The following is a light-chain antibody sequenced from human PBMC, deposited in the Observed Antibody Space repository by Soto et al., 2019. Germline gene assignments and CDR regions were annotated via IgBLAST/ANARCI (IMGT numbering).Light chain of an antibody. J-gene: IGKJ5*01. V-gene: IGKV3-15*01. CDR2: DTS. Sequence: EVVMRQSPATLSVSPGEGATLSCRASQGIGDTLAWYLHKPGQTPRLLIYDTSTRATGAPTRFSGSRSGADFTLTISRLEPEDFAVYYCQQYGSSGTFGQGTRLEIK. CDR3: QQYGSSGT. CDR1: QGIGDT.